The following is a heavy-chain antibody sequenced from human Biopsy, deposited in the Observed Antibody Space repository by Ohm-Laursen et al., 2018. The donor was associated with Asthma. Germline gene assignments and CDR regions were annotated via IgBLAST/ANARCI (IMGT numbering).Heavy chain of an antibody. Sequence: SLRLSCAASGFAFADSAMHWVRQAPGRGLEWVAGISWNSVTVDYAASVKGRFTISRDNAKNSLDLEMNSLRSEDTALYYCPKDVFPGWEVRRGPDYWGQGTLVTVSA. CDR1: GFAFADSA. CDR2: ISWNSVTV. D-gene: IGHD1-26*01. J-gene: IGHJ4*02. V-gene: IGHV3-9*01. CDR3: PKDVFPGWEVRRGPDY.